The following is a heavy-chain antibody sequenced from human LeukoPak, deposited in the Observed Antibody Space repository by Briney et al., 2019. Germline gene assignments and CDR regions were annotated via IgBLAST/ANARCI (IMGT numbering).Heavy chain of an antibody. J-gene: IGHJ4*02. V-gene: IGHV1-2*02. CDR2: INPNSGGT. Sequence: ASVKVSCKASGYTFTGYYMHWVRQAPGQGLEWMGWINPNSGGTNYAHKFQGRVTMTRDTSISTAYMELSRLRSDDTAVYYCARADRDYYGSGKISDWGQGTLVTVSS. CDR1: GYTFTGYY. CDR3: ARADRDYYGSGKISD. D-gene: IGHD3-10*01.